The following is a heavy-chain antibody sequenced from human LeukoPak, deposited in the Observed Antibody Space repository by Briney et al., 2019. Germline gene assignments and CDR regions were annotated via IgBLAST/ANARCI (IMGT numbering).Heavy chain of an antibody. CDR1: GGSISSSNW. CDR2: IYYSGST. D-gene: IGHD6-13*01. J-gene: IGHJ4*02. CDR3: ARLIAAAGTFDY. Sequence: SETLSLTCAVSGGSISSSNWWSWVRQPPGKGLEWIGYIYYSGSTNYNPSLKSRVTISVDTSKNQFSLKLSSVTAADTAVYYCARLIAAAGTFDYWGQGTLVTVSS. V-gene: IGHV4-4*02.